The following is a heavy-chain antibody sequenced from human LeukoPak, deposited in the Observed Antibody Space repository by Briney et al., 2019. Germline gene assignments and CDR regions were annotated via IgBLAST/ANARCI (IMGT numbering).Heavy chain of an antibody. D-gene: IGHD6-19*01. J-gene: IGHJ2*01. Sequence: GGSLRLSCAASGFTFSTYAMSWVRQAPGKGLEWVSTISDSGANTYYADSVRGRFTISRDNSKNTLYLQKNSLRADDTAIYYCAKSMTLQWRGFFDPWGRGTHVTVSS. CDR3: AKSMTLQWRGFFDP. V-gene: IGHV3-23*01. CDR2: ISDSGANT. CDR1: GFTFSTYA.